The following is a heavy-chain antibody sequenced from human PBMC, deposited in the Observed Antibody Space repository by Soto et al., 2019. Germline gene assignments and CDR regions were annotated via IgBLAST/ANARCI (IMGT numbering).Heavy chain of an antibody. J-gene: IGHJ5*02. CDR1: GGSFSGYY. V-gene: IGHV4-34*01. CDR2: INHSGST. D-gene: IGHD3-22*01. Sequence: PSETLSLTCAVYGGSFSGYYWSWIRQPPGKGLEWIGEINHSGSTNYNPSLKSRVTISVDTSKNQFSLKLSAVTAADTAVYSCARGVNTMIVVVIAGWFDPWGQGTLVTVS. CDR3: ARGVNTMIVVVIAGWFDP.